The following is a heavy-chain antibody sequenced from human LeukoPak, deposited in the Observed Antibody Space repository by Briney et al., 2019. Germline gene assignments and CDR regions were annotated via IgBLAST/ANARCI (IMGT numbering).Heavy chain of an antibody. D-gene: IGHD2-2*01. J-gene: IGHJ5*02. CDR1: GFTVSSNY. CDR2: IYSGGST. Sequence: PGGSLRLSCAASGFTVSSNYMSWVRQAPGKGLEWVSVIYSGGSTYYADSVKGRFTISRDNSKNTLYLQMNSLRAEDTAVYYCTTGAIARDWFDPWGQGTLVTVSS. V-gene: IGHV3-66*01. CDR3: TTGAIARDWFDP.